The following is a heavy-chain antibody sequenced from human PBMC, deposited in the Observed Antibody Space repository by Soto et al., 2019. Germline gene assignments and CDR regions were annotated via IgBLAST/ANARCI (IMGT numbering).Heavy chain of an antibody. CDR1: GYTFINYG. CDR2: ISTFNGNT. Sequence: QVQLVQSGGEVKKPGASVKVSCKTSGYTFINYGITWVRQAPGQGLEWMGWISTFNGNTNYAQKFQGRVTMTRDTSTTTAYMELRTLRSDDTAMYYFTTENTGTRPTVDLDFWGQGTLVTVSS. CDR3: TTENTGTRPTVDLDF. V-gene: IGHV1-18*04. J-gene: IGHJ4*02. D-gene: IGHD4-4*01.